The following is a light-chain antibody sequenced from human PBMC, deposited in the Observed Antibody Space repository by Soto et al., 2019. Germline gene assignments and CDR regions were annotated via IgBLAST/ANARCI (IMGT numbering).Light chain of an antibody. Sequence: DIQLTQSPSSLSASVGGRVTITCRASQATNSFAWYQQSPGKVPQLLISAASTVEGGVASRFSGSRSGTDFTLTINGLQAEDFANYYCQQSNAFPVTFGPGTRLEIK. J-gene: IGKJ5*01. V-gene: IGKV1-9*01. CDR2: AAS. CDR1: QATNSF. CDR3: QQSNAFPVT.